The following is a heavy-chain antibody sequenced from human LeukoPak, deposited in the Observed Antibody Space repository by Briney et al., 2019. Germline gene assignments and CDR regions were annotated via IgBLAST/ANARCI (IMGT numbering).Heavy chain of an antibody. J-gene: IGHJ4*02. V-gene: IGHV3-30*03. Sequence: PGGSLRLSCAASGFTFSSYGMHWFRQAPGKGLEWVAVISYDGSNKYYADSVKGRFTISRDNSKNTLYLQMNSLRAEDTAVYYCATTSDAPGNYWGQGTLVTVSS. CDR3: ATTSDAPGNY. CDR2: ISYDGSNK. CDR1: GFTFSSYG.